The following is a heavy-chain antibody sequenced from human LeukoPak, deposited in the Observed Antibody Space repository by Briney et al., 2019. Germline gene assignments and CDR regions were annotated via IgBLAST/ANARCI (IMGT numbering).Heavy chain of an antibody. CDR1: GFTFSSHW. V-gene: IGHV3-7*03. Sequence: GGSLRLSCAGSGFTFSSHWMTWVRQTPGKGLEWVASIKHDESEKNYVDSVKGRFTISRDNAKDSLYVEMNNLRGEDTAVYYCARDNFDWRPLDCWGQGTLVTVS. CDR2: IKHDESEK. D-gene: IGHD3-9*01. J-gene: IGHJ4*02. CDR3: ARDNFDWRPLDC.